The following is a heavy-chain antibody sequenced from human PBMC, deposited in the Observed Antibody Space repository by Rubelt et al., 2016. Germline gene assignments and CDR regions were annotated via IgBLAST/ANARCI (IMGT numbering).Heavy chain of an antibody. V-gene: IGHV1-3*01. D-gene: IGHD6-13*01. J-gene: IGHJ5*02. CDR3: ARMRGPYSSSGGEFDP. CDR1: GYTFTSYA. CDR2: IIAGNGNT. Sequence: QVQLLQSGAEVKKPGASVKVSCKASGYTFTSYAMHWVRQAPGQRLEWMGWIIAGNGNTKYSQKFQGRVTITRDTSASTAYMELSSLRSEDTAVYYCARMRGPYSSSGGEFDPWGQGTLVTVSS.